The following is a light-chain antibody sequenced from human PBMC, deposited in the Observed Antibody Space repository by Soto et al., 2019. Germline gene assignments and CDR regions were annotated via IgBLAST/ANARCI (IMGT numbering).Light chain of an antibody. V-gene: IGLV2-23*02. CDR1: SSDLGSYDL. Sequence: SVLTQPASVSGSPGQSITISCTGASSDLGSYDLVSWYQQHPGKAPKTIIYEVTKRPSGVSKRFSGSKSGNTAPLTISGLQPEDEADYYCCSYVGNDFFYVFGTGTKVTVL. J-gene: IGLJ1*01. CDR2: EVT. CDR3: CSYVGNDFFYV.